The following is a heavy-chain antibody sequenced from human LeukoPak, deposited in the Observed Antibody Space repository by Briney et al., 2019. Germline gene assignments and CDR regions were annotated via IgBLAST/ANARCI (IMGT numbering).Heavy chain of an antibody. CDR3: ARDPRRGYYDSSGYID. J-gene: IGHJ4*02. CDR1: GFTVSSNY. D-gene: IGHD3-22*01. V-gene: IGHV3-66*01. CDR2: IYSGGST. Sequence: GGSLRLSCAASGFTVSSNYMSWVRQAPGKGLEWVSVIYSGGSTYYADSVKGRFTISRDNSKNTLYLQMNSLRAEDTAVYYCARDPRRGYYDSSGYIDWGQGTLVTVSS.